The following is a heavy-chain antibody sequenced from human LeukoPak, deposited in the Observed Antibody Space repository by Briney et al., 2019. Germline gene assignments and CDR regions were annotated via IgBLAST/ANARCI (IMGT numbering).Heavy chain of an antibody. V-gene: IGHV4-61*01. Sequence: PSETLSLTCTVSGGSVSSGSYYWSWIRQPPGKGLEWIGYIYYSGSTNYNPSLKSRVTISVDASKNQFSLKLSSVTAADTAVYYCARGSGVWKPSEYFQHWGQGTLVTVSS. J-gene: IGHJ1*01. CDR1: GGSVSSGSYY. CDR2: IYYSGST. CDR3: ARGSGVWKPSEYFQH. D-gene: IGHD2-8*01.